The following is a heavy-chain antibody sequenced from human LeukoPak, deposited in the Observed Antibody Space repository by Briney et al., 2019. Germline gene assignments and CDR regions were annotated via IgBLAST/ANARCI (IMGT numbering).Heavy chain of an antibody. D-gene: IGHD6-13*01. Sequence: GGSLRLSCAASGFTFSSYAMHWVRQAPGKGLEWVAVISYDGSNKYYADSVKGRFTISRDNSKNTLYLQMNSLRAEDTAVYYCARDLGSSSWYGLMTYWGQGTLVTVSS. J-gene: IGHJ4*02. V-gene: IGHV3-30-3*01. CDR1: GFTFSSYA. CDR2: ISYDGSNK. CDR3: ARDLGSSSWYGLMTY.